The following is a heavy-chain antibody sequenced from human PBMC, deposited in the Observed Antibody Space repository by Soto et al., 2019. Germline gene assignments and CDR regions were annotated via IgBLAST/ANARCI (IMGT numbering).Heavy chain of an antibody. D-gene: IGHD1-1*01. V-gene: IGHV4-59*08. CDR1: GGTIDGYN. CDR3: ARQGIGTLHGIVDG. J-gene: IGHJ6*02. Sequence: QVQLQESGPGVVKPAETLSVTCTVSGGTIDGYNCTWIRQAPGKALEWVGYVYYNGGSSYNPSLKSRVTLSLDTSKSQSSLQLRPVTAADTAVYYCARQGIGTLHGIVDGWGRGKTVIVSS. CDR2: VYYNGGS.